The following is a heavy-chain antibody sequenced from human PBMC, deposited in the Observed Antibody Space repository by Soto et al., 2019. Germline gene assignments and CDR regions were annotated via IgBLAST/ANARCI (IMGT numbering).Heavy chain of an antibody. Sequence: QGQLVQARAEVKKLGYSVKGSGKASGYTLSIYGISWVSQAPGQVLEGMGWISAYNGKTHYAQKLQGRVTMTTDTSTSTAYMEMSNLRHDDTAVNYCERLKYASHSAESFFDHWGHGTLVT. J-gene: IGHJ4*01. V-gene: IGHV1-18*01. CDR1: GYTLSIYG. D-gene: IGHD2-2*01. CDR3: ERLKYASHSAESFFDH. CDR2: ISAYNGKT.